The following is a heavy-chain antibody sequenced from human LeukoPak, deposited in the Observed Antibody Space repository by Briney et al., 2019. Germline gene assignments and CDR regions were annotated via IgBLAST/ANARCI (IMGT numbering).Heavy chain of an antibody. D-gene: IGHD3-3*01. V-gene: IGHV1-46*01. J-gene: IGHJ5*02. CDR2: INPSGDNT. CDR3: ARGPHRRTYDRDNWFDP. Sequence: ASVKVSCKASGYTFTSYYMYWVRQAPGQGLEWMGMINPSGDNTNYAQKFQGRVTMTRDMSTTTVYMELSSLRSEDTAVYYCARGPHRRTYDRDNWFDPWGQGTLVTVSS. CDR1: GYTFTSYY.